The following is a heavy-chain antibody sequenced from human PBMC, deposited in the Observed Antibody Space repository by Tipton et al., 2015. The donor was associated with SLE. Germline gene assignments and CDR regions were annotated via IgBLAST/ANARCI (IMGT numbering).Heavy chain of an antibody. Sequence: TLSLTCTVSGGSISSFYWSWIRQPPGKGLEWIGYVSHTVKPNYDPSLKSRVSMSVDPSKNQFSLRLASMTAADTATYYCARLFSGSYYTLDLWDQGTPVAVSS. CDR3: ARLFSGSYYTLDL. CDR2: VSHTVKP. CDR1: GGSISSFY. J-gene: IGHJ5*02. D-gene: IGHD1-26*01. V-gene: IGHV4-59*08.